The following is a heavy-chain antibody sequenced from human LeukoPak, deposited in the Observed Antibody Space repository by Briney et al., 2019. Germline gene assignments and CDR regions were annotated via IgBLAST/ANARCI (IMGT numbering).Heavy chain of an antibody. CDR3: ARDLSPVVRASPMGY. J-gene: IGHJ4*02. V-gene: IGHV3-30*03. Sequence: PGTSLRLSCAAFGFTFTSYGMHWVRQAPGKGLEWVALITYDGYYKYYSDFVKGRFTISSDTSKNTLYLQMNSLRAEDTAVYYCARDLSPVVRASPMGYWGQGTLVTVSS. D-gene: IGHD3-10*01. CDR1: GFTFTSYG. CDR2: ITYDGYYK.